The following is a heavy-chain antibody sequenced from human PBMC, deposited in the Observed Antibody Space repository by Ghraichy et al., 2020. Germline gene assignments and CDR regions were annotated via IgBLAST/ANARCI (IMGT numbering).Heavy chain of an antibody. CDR3: ARRLFDAAAFDI. Sequence: SETLSLTCTVSGGSISSYYWSWIRQPPGKGLVWIGYIYYSGSTNYNPSLKSRVTISVDTSKNQFSLKLSSVTAADTAVYYCARRLFDAAAFDIWGQGTMVTVSS. D-gene: IGHD2-21*01. V-gene: IGHV4-59*01. CDR2: IYYSGST. CDR1: GGSISSYY. J-gene: IGHJ3*02.